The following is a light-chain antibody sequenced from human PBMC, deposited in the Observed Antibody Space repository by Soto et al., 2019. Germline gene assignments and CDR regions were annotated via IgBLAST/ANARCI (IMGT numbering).Light chain of an antibody. CDR2: DNN. CDR1: SSNIGNNY. V-gene: IGLV1-51*01. CDR3: GTWDSSLSAAV. J-gene: IGLJ7*01. Sequence: QSALTQPPSVSAAPGQKVTISCSGSSSNIGNNYVSWYQQLPGTAPKLLIYDNNKRPSGIPDRFSGSKSGTSATLGITGPQTGDEADYYCGTWDSSLSAAVFGGGTQLTVL.